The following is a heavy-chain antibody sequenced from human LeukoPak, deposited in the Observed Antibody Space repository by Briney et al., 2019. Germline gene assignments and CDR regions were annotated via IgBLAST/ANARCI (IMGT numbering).Heavy chain of an antibody. CDR3: AKVHTIFGVVRGGFDI. J-gene: IGHJ3*02. CDR1: GFTVSGNY. CDR2: FYSGGST. Sequence: GGSLRLSCAASGFTVSGNYMGWVGQPQGKGLEWVSVFYSGGSTYYADSVKGRFTISRDNSRNTLYLQMNSLRAEDTAVYYCAKVHTIFGVVRGGFDIWGQGTMVTVSS. V-gene: IGHV3-53*01. D-gene: IGHD3-3*01.